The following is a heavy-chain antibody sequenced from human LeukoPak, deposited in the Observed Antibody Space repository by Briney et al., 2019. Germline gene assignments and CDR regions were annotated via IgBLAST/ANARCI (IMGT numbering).Heavy chain of an antibody. V-gene: IGHV3-23*01. J-gene: IGHJ4*02. CDR1: GFTFNSYA. D-gene: IGHD3-10*01. CDR2: IGDSGATT. CDR3: ASFHYYGSGAYYLSY. Sequence: GGSLRLSCAASGFTFNSYAMYWVRQAPGEGLEWVSDIGDSGATTYYADSVKGRFTISRDNSKNTLYLQMSSLRAEDTAVYFCASFHYYGSGAYYLSYWGQGTLVTVSS.